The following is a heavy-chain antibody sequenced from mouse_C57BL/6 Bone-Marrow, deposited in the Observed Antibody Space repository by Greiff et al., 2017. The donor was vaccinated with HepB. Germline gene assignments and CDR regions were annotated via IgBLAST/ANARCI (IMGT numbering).Heavy chain of an antibody. Sequence: VQLQQSGAELVKPGASVKISCKASGYAFSSYWMNWVKQRPGKGLEWIGQIYPGDGDTNYNGKFKGKATLTADKSSSAAYMQLSILTSEDSAVYFCARGGFITTVVRCPHFDYWGQGTTLTVSS. J-gene: IGHJ2*01. CDR1: GYAFSSYW. CDR3: ARGGFITTVVRCPHFDY. CDR2: IYPGDGDT. V-gene: IGHV1-80*01. D-gene: IGHD1-1*01.